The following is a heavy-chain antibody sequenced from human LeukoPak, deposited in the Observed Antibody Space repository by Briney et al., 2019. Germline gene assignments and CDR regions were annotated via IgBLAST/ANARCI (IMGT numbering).Heavy chain of an antibody. CDR3: ASTIAAAGTRSFDY. V-gene: IGHV4-61*02. CDR2: IYTSGNT. J-gene: IGHJ4*02. CDR1: GGSVSSSRYY. D-gene: IGHD6-13*01. Sequence: PSETLSLXCPVSGGSVSSSRYYWSWNRQPAGKGPEWIGRIYTSGNTNYNPSLKSRVTISVDTSKNQFSLKLSSVTAADTAVYYCASTIAAAGTRSFDYWGQGTLVTVSS.